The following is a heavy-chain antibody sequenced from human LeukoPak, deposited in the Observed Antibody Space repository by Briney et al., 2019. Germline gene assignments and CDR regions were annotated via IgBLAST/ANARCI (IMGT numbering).Heavy chain of an antibody. CDR2: IIPIFGTA. J-gene: IGHJ3*02. Sequence: ASVKVSCKASGGTFSSYAISWVRQAPGQGLEWMGGIIPIFGTANYAQKFQGRVTITADESTSTAYMELNSLRSEDTAVYYCASTMIEDAFDIWGQGTMVTVSS. CDR1: GGTFSSYA. CDR3: ASTMIEDAFDI. V-gene: IGHV1-69*13. D-gene: IGHD3-22*01.